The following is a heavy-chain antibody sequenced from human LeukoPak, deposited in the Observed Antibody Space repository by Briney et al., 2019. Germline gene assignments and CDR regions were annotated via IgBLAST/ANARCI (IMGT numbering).Heavy chain of an antibody. J-gene: IGHJ4*02. CDR1: GFTFDNYG. CDR2: INWNGGST. Sequence: PGGSLRLSCAASGFTFDNYGMTWVRQAPGKGLEWVSGINWNGGSTGYADSVKGRFTISRDNSKNALYLQMNSLRAEDTAVYYCAKVPRLTTGYWGQGTLVTVSS. V-gene: IGHV3-20*04. D-gene: IGHD4-17*01. CDR3: AKVPRLTTGY.